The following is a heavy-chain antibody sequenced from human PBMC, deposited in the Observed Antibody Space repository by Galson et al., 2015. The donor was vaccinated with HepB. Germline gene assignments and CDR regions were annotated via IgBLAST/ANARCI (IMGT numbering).Heavy chain of an antibody. V-gene: IGHV3-74*01. D-gene: IGHD3-16*01. CDR2: IKTDGSIT. J-gene: IGHJ4*02. Sequence: SLRLSCAGFGFTFSSYTINWVRQTPGEGLVWVSRIKTDGSITDYADSVKGRFTISRDNAKNTLYLQMNSLRAEDTAVYYCARGLAGEPPGFDSWGQGTLVTVSS. CDR1: GFTFSSYT. CDR3: ARGLAGEPPGFDS.